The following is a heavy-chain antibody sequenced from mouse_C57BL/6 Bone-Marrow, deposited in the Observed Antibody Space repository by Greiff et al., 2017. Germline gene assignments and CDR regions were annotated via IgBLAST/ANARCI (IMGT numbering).Heavy chain of an antibody. D-gene: IGHD1-1*02. CDR1: GYTFTSYW. J-gene: IGHJ2*01. CDR2: IYPGSGST. V-gene: IGHV1-55*01. CDR3: ARWGLVPFDY. Sequence: VKLQEPGAELVKPGASVKMSCKASGYTFTSYWITWVKQRPGQGLEWIGDIYPGSGSTNYNEKFKSKATLTVDTSSSTAYMQLSSLTYEGSAVYLCARWGLVPFDYGGQRNTLTVPS.